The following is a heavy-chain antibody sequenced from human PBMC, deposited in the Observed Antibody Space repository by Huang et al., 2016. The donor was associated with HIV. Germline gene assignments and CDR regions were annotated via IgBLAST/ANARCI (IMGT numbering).Heavy chain of an antibody. CDR1: GFTFRRYW. J-gene: IGHJ6*02. CDR2: IKQEGSEK. Sequence: EVQLVESGGGLVQPGGSLRLSCAASGFTFRRYWMRWVRQAPGKGVDGVAKIKQEGSEKYYVDSVKGRFTISRDNVKNALYLQMYSLRVEDTAIYYCARGGAPYYDFWSGGHHYGMDVWGQGTTVTVSS. CDR3: ARGGAPYYDFWSGGHHYGMDV. D-gene: IGHD3-3*01. V-gene: IGHV3-7*04.